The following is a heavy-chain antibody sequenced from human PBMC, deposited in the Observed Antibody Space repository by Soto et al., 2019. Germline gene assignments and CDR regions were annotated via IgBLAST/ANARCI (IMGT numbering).Heavy chain of an antibody. J-gene: IGHJ6*02. CDR3: ERDRVQMVDGLAV. Sequence: QVQLVESGGGVVQPGSSLRLSCAASGFTFSNNGMHWVRQAPGKGLEWVAVIWYDGINKYYADSVKGRFIISRDNSKNSVYLQINSLRAADAAVYDCERDRVQMVDGLAVWGQGTTVTVSS. CDR2: IWYDGINK. CDR1: GFTFSNNG. V-gene: IGHV3-33*01. D-gene: IGHD2-15*01.